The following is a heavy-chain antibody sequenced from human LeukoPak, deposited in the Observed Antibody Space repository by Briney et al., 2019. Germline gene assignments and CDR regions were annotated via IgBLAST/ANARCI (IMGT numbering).Heavy chain of an antibody. CDR2: IKKEGSEK. D-gene: IGHD2-8*01. J-gene: IGHJ4*02. V-gene: IGHV3-7*04. CDR1: GFTFSSHW. CDR3: SSDVLAGFDY. Sequence: PGGSLRLSCAASGFTFSSHWMSWVRQAPGKGLEWVGNIKKEGSEKIHGDSVKGRFTNSRDKAKNSLDLQMNSLRAEDTAVYYCSSDVLAGFDYWGQGTLVTVSS.